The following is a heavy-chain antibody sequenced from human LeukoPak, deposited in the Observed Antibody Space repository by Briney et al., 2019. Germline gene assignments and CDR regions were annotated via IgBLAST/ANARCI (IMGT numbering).Heavy chain of an antibody. Sequence: GGSLRLSCAASGFTFSTYNMRWVRQAPGKGLEWVAIISYDGNNKYYADSVKGRFTVSRDNSKNTLYVQMNSLRAEDTAVYYCASCTGYNYDSDFDYWGQGTLVTVSS. V-gene: IGHV3-30-3*01. D-gene: IGHD5-18*01. CDR1: GFTFSTYN. CDR3: ASCTGYNYDSDFDY. CDR2: ISYDGNNK. J-gene: IGHJ4*02.